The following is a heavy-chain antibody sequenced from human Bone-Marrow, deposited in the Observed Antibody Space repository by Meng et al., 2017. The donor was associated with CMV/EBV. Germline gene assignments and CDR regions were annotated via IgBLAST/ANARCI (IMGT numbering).Heavy chain of an antibody. J-gene: IGHJ3*02. Sequence: ASVKVSCKASGYTFTSNGISWVRQAPGQGLEWMGWISAYNGNTNYAQKLQGRVTMTTDTSTSTAYMELSRLRSDDTAVYYCAREGGSSTSCPLDAFDIWGQGTMVTVSS. CDR3: AREGGSSTSCPLDAFDI. CDR2: ISAYNGNT. V-gene: IGHV1-18*01. CDR1: GYTFTSNG. D-gene: IGHD2-2*01.